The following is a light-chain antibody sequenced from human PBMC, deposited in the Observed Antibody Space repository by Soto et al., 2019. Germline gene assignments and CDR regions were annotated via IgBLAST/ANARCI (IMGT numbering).Light chain of an antibody. J-gene: IGKJ4*01. Sequence: EIVLTQSPGTLSLSPGERATLSCRVSQSVSSSYLAWYQQKPGQAPRLLIYGASSRATGIPDRFSGSGSGTDFTLTISRLEPEDFAVYYCQQYGSSPNLTFGGGTKVEIK. CDR1: QSVSSSY. V-gene: IGKV3-20*01. CDR3: QQYGSSPNLT. CDR2: GAS.